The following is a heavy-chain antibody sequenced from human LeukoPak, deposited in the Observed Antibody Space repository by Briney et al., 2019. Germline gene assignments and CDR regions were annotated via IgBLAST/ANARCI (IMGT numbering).Heavy chain of an antibody. CDR2: ISYDGSNK. J-gene: IGHJ5*02. CDR1: GFTFSSYG. D-gene: IGHD4-23*01. Sequence: GGSLRLSCAASGFTFSSYGMHWVRQAPGKGLEWVAVISYDGSNKYYADSVKGRFTISRDNSKNTLYLQMNSLRAEDTAVYYCAKELSKTGGNTWSQGTLVTVSS. V-gene: IGHV3-30*18. CDR3: AKELSKTGGNT.